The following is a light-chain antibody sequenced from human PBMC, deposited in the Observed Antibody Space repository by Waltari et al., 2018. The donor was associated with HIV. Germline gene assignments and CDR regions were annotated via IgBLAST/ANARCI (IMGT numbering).Light chain of an antibody. J-gene: IGLJ2*01. CDR2: DNN. Sequence: QSVLTQPPSVSGAPGQSVTISCTGGNSTIGADYGAHWYRQLPGTAPKLRIYDNNNRPSGVPDRFSGSKSGTSASLAITGLQAEDEADYYCQSYDSGLGGVFGGGTKLIVL. CDR3: QSYDSGLGGV. CDR1: NSTIGADYG. V-gene: IGLV1-40*01.